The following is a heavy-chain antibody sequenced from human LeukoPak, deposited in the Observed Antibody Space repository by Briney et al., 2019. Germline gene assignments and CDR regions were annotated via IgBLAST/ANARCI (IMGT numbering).Heavy chain of an antibody. V-gene: IGHV4-39*07. Sequence: SETLSLTCTVSGVSISTSRYYWSWIRQPPGKGLEWIGEINHSGSTNYNPSLKSRVTISVDTSKNQFSLKLSSVTAADTAVYYCARAVDYYDSSGFDYWGQGTLVTVSS. CDR1: GVSISTSRYY. D-gene: IGHD3-22*01. J-gene: IGHJ4*02. CDR2: INHSGST. CDR3: ARAVDYYDSSGFDY.